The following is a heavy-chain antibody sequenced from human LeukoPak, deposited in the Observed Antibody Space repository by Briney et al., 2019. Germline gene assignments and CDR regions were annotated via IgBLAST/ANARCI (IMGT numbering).Heavy chain of an antibody. V-gene: IGHV3-7*01. CDR2: INQDGSEN. J-gene: IGHJ6*03. CDR3: ARDNQEQQLPYYSYMDV. CDR1: GFTFSSYW. D-gene: IGHD6-13*01. Sequence: GESLRLSCAASGFTFSSYWMRWVRQAPGKGLEWVANINQDGSENYYVPSVKSRFTISRDNAKNTLYLQMNSLRAEDTAVYYWARDNQEQQLPYYSYMDVWGKGTTVTVSS.